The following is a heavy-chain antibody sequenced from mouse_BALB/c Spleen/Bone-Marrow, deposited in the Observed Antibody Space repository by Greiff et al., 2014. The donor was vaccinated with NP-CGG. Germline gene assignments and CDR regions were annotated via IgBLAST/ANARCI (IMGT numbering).Heavy chain of an antibody. CDR1: GYTFTTYT. Sequence: QVQLQQSGAELARPGASVKMSCRASGYTFTTYTMHWVKQRPGQGLEWIGYIYPTSGYTYYNQKFKGKATLTADKSSSAAYLQLSSLTSEDSAVYYCATDYGSRDAMDYWGQGTSVTVSA. V-gene: IGHV1-4*01. CDR3: ATDYGSRDAMDY. J-gene: IGHJ4*01. CDR2: IYPTSGYT. D-gene: IGHD2-1*01.